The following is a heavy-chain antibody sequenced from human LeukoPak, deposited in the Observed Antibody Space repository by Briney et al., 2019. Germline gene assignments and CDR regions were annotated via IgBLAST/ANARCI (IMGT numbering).Heavy chain of an antibody. V-gene: IGHV3-48*03. J-gene: IGHJ6*03. Sequence: GGSLRLSCAASGFTFRSYEMNWVRQAPGKGLEWVSYISGSGSTIYYADSVKGRFTISRDNAKNSLYLQMNSLRAEDTAIHYCARDPYSGSYGDSYYYYMDVWGKGTTVTISS. D-gene: IGHD1-26*01. CDR3: ARDPYSGSYGDSYYYYMDV. CDR2: ISGSGSTI. CDR1: GFTFRSYE.